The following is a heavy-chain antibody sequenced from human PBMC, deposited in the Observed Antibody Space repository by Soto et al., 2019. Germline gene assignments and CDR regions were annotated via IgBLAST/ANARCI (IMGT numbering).Heavy chain of an antibody. Sequence: PGGSLRVSCAASGFTFSSYAMSWVRPTPGKGLEWVSAISGSGGSTYYADSVKGRFTISRDNSKNTLYLQMNSLRAEDTAVYYCAKDPRRGGYSSGPNWFDPWGQGTLVTVSS. CDR2: ISGSGGST. CDR1: GFTFSSYA. D-gene: IGHD6-19*01. V-gene: IGHV3-23*01. CDR3: AKDPRRGGYSSGPNWFDP. J-gene: IGHJ5*02.